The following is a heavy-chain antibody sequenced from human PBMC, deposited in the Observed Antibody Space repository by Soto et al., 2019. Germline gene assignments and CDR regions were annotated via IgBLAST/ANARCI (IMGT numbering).Heavy chain of an antibody. CDR1: GNSLTSYW. V-gene: IGHV5-51*01. Sequence: GESLKISCKASGNSLTSYWIGCVRQRPGKGLEWMGIVYTGDSDTRYNPSFRGHVTISVDMSTSTADLQWSSLKASDTAMYYCTRRAGYIDYWGQGTLVTVSS. CDR3: TRRAGYIDY. D-gene: IGHD6-13*01. CDR2: VYTGDSDT. J-gene: IGHJ4*02.